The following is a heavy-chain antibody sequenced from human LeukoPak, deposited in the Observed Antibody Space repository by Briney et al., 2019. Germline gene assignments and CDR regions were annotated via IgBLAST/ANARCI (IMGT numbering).Heavy chain of an antibody. CDR1: GYTFTSYA. J-gene: IGHJ1*01. CDR3: ARVRAAGTVEYFQH. Sequence: VASVKVSCKASGYTFTSYAMHWVRQAPGQRLEWMGWINAGNGNAKYSQKFQGRVTITRDTSASTAYMELSSLRSEDTAVYYCARVRAAGTVEYFQHWGQSTLVTVSS. D-gene: IGHD6-13*01. V-gene: IGHV1-3*01. CDR2: INAGNGNA.